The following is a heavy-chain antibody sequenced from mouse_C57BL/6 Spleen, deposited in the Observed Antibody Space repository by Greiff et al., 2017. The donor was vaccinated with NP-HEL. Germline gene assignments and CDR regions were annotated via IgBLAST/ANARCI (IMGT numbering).Heavy chain of an antibody. Sequence: QVQLQQPGAELVKPGASVKLSCKASGYTLTSYWMQWVKQRPGQGLEWIGEIDPSDSYTNYNQKFKGKATLTVDTSSSTAYMQLSSLTSEDSAVYYCARSLNWDGYFDVWGTGTTVTVSS. V-gene: IGHV1-50*01. D-gene: IGHD4-1*01. J-gene: IGHJ1*03. CDR2: IDPSDSYT. CDR3: ARSLNWDGYFDV. CDR1: GYTLTSYW.